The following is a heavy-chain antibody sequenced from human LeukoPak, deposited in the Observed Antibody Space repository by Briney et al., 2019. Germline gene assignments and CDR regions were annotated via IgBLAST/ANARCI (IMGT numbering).Heavy chain of an antibody. D-gene: IGHD3-22*01. CDR1: GGSISSSNW. V-gene: IGHV4-4*02. CDR3: ARNYYDSSGYYRFDY. Sequence: PSGPLSLTCAVSGGSISSSNWWSWVRQPPGEGLEWIGEIYHSGSTNYNPSLKSRVTISVDKSKNQFSLKLSSVTAADTAVYYCARNYYDSSGYYRFDYWGQGTLVTVSS. CDR2: IYHSGST. J-gene: IGHJ4*02.